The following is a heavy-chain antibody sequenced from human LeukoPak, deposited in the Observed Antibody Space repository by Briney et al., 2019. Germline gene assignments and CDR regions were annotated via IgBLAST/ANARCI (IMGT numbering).Heavy chain of an antibody. CDR2: INHSGST. Sequence: PSETLSLTCTVSGGSISSSSYFWSWLRQPPGKGLEWIGEINHSGSTNYNPSLKSRVTISIDTSKNQFSLRLSSVTAADTAVYYCARMLDDPHDAFDIWGQGTMVTVSS. CDR3: ARMLDDPHDAFDI. D-gene: IGHD3-10*02. V-gene: IGHV4-39*07. J-gene: IGHJ3*02. CDR1: GGSISSSSYF.